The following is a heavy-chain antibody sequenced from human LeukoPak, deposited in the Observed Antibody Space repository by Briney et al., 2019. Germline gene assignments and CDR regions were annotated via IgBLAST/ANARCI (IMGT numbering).Heavy chain of an antibody. CDR1: GGSISSGDYY. CDR3: ARNIVVVPYNWFDP. CDR2: IYYSGST. D-gene: IGHD2-2*01. J-gene: IGHJ5*02. Sequence: PSQTLSLTCTVSGGSISSGDYYWSWIRQPPGKGLEWIGYIYYSGSTYYNPSLKSRVTISVDTSKNQFSLKLSSVTAADTAVYYCARNIVVVPYNWFDPWGQGTLVTVSS. V-gene: IGHV4-30-4*01.